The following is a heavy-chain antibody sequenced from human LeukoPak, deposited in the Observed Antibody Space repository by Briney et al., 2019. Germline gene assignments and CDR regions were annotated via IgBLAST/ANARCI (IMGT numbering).Heavy chain of an antibody. CDR2: IHPNTGGT. CDR1: GYTFTGHY. Sequence: GASVKVSCKASGYTFTGHYIHWVRQAPGQGLEWMGWIHPNTGGTKYAQKFQGRVTMTRDTSISTAYMELSRLRSDDTAVYYCAGHSYSGGNYYYYYMDVWGKGTTVTVSS. CDR3: AGHSYSGGNYYYYYMDV. J-gene: IGHJ6*03. V-gene: IGHV1-2*02. D-gene: IGHD1-26*01.